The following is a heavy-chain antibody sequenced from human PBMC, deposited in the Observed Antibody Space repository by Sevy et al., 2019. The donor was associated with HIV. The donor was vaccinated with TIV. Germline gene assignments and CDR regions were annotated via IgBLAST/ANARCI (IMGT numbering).Heavy chain of an antibody. CDR1: GDSISNDY. D-gene: IGHD5-18*01. CDR3: ARGTFSYGYWREFDY. CDR2: IYYSGST. Sequence: SETLSLTCTVSGDSISNDYWSWIRQPPGKGLEWIGYIYYSGSTNYNPSLKSRFTISLDTSKNQFSVKLTSVTAADTAVYYCARGTFSYGYWREFDYWGQGTLVTVSS. J-gene: IGHJ4*02. V-gene: IGHV4-59*01.